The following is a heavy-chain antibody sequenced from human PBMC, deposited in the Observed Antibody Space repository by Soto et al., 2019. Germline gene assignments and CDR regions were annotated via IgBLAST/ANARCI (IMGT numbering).Heavy chain of an antibody. CDR3: AKRGDDFWSGYYYYFDC. V-gene: IGHV3-23*01. CDR2: IGGRGVST. D-gene: IGHD3-3*01. CDR1: GFTFSSYA. Sequence: EVQLLESGGGLVQPGGSLRLSCAASGFTFSSYAMSWVRQAPGKGLEWVSAIGGRGVSTYYADSVKGRFTISRDNSKNTLYLQMSSLRVEDTAVYYCAKRGDDFWSGYYYYFDCWGLGTLVTVSS. J-gene: IGHJ4*02.